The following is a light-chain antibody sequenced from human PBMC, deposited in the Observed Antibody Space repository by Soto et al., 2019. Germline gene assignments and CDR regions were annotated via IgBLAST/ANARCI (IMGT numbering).Light chain of an antibody. CDR3: QQYGSSSWT. J-gene: IGKJ1*01. CDR2: VTP. Sequence: EIVLTQSPGTLSLSPGERATLSCRASQSVSSSYLAWYQQKPGQAHRLLLYVTPSRHTAIPDRFSGSGSGTDFTLTISRLEPEDLAVYYCQQYGSSSWTFGQGTKVEIK. V-gene: IGKV3-20*01. CDR1: QSVSSSY.